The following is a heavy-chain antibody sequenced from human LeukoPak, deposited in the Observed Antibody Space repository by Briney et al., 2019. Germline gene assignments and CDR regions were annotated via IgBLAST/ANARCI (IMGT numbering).Heavy chain of an antibody. V-gene: IGHV4-39*01. CDR3: ARHKAGADHVEY. D-gene: IGHD6-19*01. Sequence: PSETLSLTCSVSGGSISSSSHYWGWIRQPPGKGLEWIGSVYYNGDTYSSPYLKSRFTASADTSNNHFSLRLSSVTAADTAVYYCARHKAGADHVEYWGQGILVTVSS. J-gene: IGHJ4*02. CDR1: GGSISSSSHY. CDR2: VYYNGDT.